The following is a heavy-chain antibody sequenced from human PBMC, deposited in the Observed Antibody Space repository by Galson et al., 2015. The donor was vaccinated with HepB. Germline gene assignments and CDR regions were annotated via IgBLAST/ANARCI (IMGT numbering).Heavy chain of an antibody. D-gene: IGHD2-15*01. V-gene: IGHV1-3*01. CDR1: GYTFTSYA. Sequence: SVKVSCKASGYTFTSYAMHWVRQAPGQRLEWMGWINAGNGNTKYSQKFQGRVTITRDTSASTAYMELSSLRSEDTAVYYCARVRRIGYCSGGSCYGRYYYYYGMDVWGQGTTVTVSS. J-gene: IGHJ6*02. CDR2: INAGNGNT. CDR3: ARVRRIGYCSGGSCYGRYYYYYGMDV.